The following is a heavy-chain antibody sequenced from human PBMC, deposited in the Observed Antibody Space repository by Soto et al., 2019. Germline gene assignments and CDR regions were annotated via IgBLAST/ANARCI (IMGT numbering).Heavy chain of an antibody. D-gene: IGHD3-22*01. Sequence: WGSLGLSCAASGFTCRSSAMSWVRQAPGKGLEWVSTISDNGGSTFHADSVNGRFTISRDNSESTLYLQMDSLGAEDTAVYYCARSSHFYDATYGHPDGFDIWGRGTKVTVSS. V-gene: IGHV3-23*01. CDR1: GFTCRSSA. CDR2: ISDNGGST. CDR3: ARSSHFYDATYGHPDGFDI. J-gene: IGHJ3*02.